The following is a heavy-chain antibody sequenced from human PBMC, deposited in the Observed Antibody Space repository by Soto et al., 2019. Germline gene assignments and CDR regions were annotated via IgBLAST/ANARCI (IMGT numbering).Heavy chain of an antibody. CDR2: ISSDGRPT. CDR1: GFTFSSYA. Sequence: GGSLRLSCSVSGFTFSSYAMHWVRQAPGKGLEYVSSISSDGRPTYYADSVKGRFTISRDNSKNTLYLQMYSLKAEDTAVYYCVKDRYVDYWGQGTLVTVSS. CDR3: VKDRYVDY. V-gene: IGHV3-64D*06. J-gene: IGHJ4*02.